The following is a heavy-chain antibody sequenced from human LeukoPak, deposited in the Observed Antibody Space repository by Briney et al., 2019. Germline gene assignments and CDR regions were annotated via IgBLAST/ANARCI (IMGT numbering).Heavy chain of an antibody. CDR3: ARDLARWAHYYDSSGCTD. CDR2: ISSSSSYI. V-gene: IGHV3-21*01. D-gene: IGHD3-22*01. J-gene: IGHJ4*02. Sequence: GGSLRLSCAASGFTFSSYSMNWVRQAPGKGLEWVSSISSSSSYIYYADSVKGRFTISRDNAKNSLYLQMNSLRAEDTAVYYCARDLARWAHYYDSSGCTDWGQGTLVNVS. CDR1: GFTFSSYS.